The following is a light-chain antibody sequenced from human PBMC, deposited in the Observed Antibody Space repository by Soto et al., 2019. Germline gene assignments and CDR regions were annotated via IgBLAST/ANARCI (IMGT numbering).Light chain of an antibody. Sequence: QSVLTQPASVSGSPGQSITISCTGTSSDVGRYNYVSWYQQHPSKAPKLMIHDVSNRPSGVSDRFSGSKSGNTASLTISGLQAEDEADYYCSSYTSSSTLYAFGTGTKVTVL. CDR2: DVS. J-gene: IGLJ1*01. V-gene: IGLV2-14*01. CDR3: SSYTSSSTLYA. CDR1: SSDVGRYNY.